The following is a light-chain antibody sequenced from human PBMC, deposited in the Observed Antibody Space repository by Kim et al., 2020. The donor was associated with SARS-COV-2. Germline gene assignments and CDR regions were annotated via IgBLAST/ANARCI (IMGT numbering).Light chain of an antibody. J-gene: IGKJ2*01. CDR2: GAS. V-gene: IGKV3-15*01. CDR1: QSVSSN. CDR3: QQYNNWLGT. Sequence: SVSPGERATLSCRASQSVSSNLAWYQQKPGQAPRLLIYGASTRATGIPARFSGSGSGTEFTLTISSLQSEDFAVYYCQQYNNWLGTFGQGTKLEIK.